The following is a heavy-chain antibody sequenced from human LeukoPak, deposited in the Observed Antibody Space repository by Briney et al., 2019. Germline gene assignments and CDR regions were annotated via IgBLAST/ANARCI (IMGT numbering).Heavy chain of an antibody. CDR1: GFTFSSNY. D-gene: IGHD3-22*01. CDR2: IYSGGST. Sequence: GGSPRLSCAASGFTFSSNYMSWVRQAPGKGLEWVSVIYSGGSTYYADSVKGRFTISRDNSKNTLYLQMNSLRAEDTAVYYCARTYDSSGYYDYWGQGALVTVSS. V-gene: IGHV3-53*01. J-gene: IGHJ4*02. CDR3: ARTYDSSGYYDY.